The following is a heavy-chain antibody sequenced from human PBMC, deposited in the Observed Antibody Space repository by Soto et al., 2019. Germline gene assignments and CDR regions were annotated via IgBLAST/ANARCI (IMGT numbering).Heavy chain of an antibody. CDR3: AREYSRLFDP. CDR2: IYHSGTT. V-gene: IGHV4-59*01. CDR1: GGSFSAYY. D-gene: IGHD2-15*01. J-gene: IGHJ5*02. Sequence: QVQLQESGPGLVKPSEILSLTCTVSGGSFSAYYWSWIRQPPGKGLEWIGYIYHSGTTTYNPSLKSRVTISVDTSKNQVSLKLSSVTAADTAVYYCAREYSRLFDPWGQGTLVTVSS.